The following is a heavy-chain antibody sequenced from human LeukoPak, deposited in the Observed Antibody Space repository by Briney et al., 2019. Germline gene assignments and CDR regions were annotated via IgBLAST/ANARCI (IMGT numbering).Heavy chain of an antibody. Sequence: GASVKVSCKASGYTFTGYYMHWVRQAPGQGLEGMGWINPNSGGTNYAQKFQGKVTMTRDTAISTDYMELSRLRSDDTAVYYCARDHISRPESPDYYDSSGYYYPLWYFDLWGRGTLVTVSS. J-gene: IGHJ2*01. D-gene: IGHD3-22*01. CDR2: INPNSGGT. V-gene: IGHV1-2*02. CDR1: GYTFTGYY. CDR3: ARDHISRPESPDYYDSSGYYYPLWYFDL.